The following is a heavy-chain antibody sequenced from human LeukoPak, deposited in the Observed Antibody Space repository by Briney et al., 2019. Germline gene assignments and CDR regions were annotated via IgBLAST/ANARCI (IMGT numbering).Heavy chain of an antibody. V-gene: IGHV4-39*01. CDR1: GGSISSSTYY. D-gene: IGHD3-10*01. J-gene: IGHJ4*02. Sequence: SETLSLTCTVSGGSISSSTYYWAWIRQPPGKGLEYIGSYSGSTYYNPPLKSRVTIFVDTSQKQFSLKLSSVTAADTAVYYCARSSYGAGSKPYWVDYWGQGTLVTVSS. CDR3: ARSSYGAGSKPYWVDY. CDR2: YSGST.